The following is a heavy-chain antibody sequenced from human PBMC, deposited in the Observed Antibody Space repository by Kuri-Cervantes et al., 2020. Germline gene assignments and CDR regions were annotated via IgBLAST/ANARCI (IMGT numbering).Heavy chain of an antibody. Sequence: GGSLRLSCAASGFTFSSYAMHWVRQAPGKGLEWVAVISYDGSNKYYADSVKGRFTISRDNSKNTLYLQMNSLRAEDTAVYYCARDINWILDYWGQGTLVTVSS. V-gene: IGHV3-30-3*01. CDR3: ARDINWILDY. CDR2: ISYDGSNK. J-gene: IGHJ4*02. CDR1: GFTFSSYA. D-gene: IGHD1-20*01.